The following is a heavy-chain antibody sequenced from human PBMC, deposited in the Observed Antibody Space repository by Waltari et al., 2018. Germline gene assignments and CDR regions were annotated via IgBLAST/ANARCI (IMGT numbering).Heavy chain of an antibody. D-gene: IGHD4-17*01. J-gene: IGHJ5*02. CDR3: AHGVADDYGDPAKLNWFDP. Sequence: QITLKESGPTLVKPTQTLTLTCTFSGFSLTTRAVGVGWIRQPPGRALEWLALIYGNDDKRYSPSLETRLTITKDTSKNQVVITMTNMDPADTATYYCAHGVADDYGDPAKLNWFDPWGQGTLVTVSS. V-gene: IGHV2-5*01. CDR2: IYGNDDK. CDR1: GFSLTTRAVG.